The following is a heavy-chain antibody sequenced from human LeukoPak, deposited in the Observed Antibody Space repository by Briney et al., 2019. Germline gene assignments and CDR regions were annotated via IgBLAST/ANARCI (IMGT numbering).Heavy chain of an antibody. J-gene: IGHJ4*02. D-gene: IGHD6-13*01. CDR2: IYPGDSDT. Sequence: GESLKISCKGSGYSFTSYWIGWLRQMPGEGLEWMGIIYPGDSDTRYSPSFQGQVTISPDKSISTAYLQWSSLKASDTAMYYCARPRIAAAGHYFDYWGQGTLVTVSS. CDR3: ARPRIAAAGHYFDY. CDR1: GYSFTSYW. V-gene: IGHV5-51*01.